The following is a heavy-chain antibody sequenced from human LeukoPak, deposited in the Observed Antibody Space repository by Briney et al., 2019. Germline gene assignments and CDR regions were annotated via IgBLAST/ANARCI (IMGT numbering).Heavy chain of an antibody. CDR3: ARDGTGCSSTSCYYYYGMDV. J-gene: IGHJ6*02. CDR1: GFTFSSYW. V-gene: IGHV3-74*01. Sequence: GGSLRLSCAASGFTFSSYWMHWVRQAPGKGLVWVSRINSDGSSTSYADSVKGRFTISRDNAKNTLYLQMNSLRAEDTAVYYCARDGTGCSSTSCYYYYGMDVWGQGTTVTVSS. D-gene: IGHD2-2*01. CDR2: INSDGSST.